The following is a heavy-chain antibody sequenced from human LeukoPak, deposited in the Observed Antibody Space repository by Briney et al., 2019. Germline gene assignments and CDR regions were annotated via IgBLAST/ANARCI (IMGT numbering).Heavy chain of an antibody. CDR2: VYYSGSA. V-gene: IGHV4-39*01. CDR1: GGSISSSGYY. D-gene: IGHD3-3*01. Sequence: SETLSLTCTVSGGSISSSGYYWSWIRQTPGKGLEWIGTVYYSGSAYYNPSLKTQVTISVDTSKNQFSLKLSSVTAADTAVYYCARGSQVDDFWSGYRAPLDYWGQGTLVTVSS. CDR3: ARGSQVDDFWSGYRAPLDY. J-gene: IGHJ4*02.